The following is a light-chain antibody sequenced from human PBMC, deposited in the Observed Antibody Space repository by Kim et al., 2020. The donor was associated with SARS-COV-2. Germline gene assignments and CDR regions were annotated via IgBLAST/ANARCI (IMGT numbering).Light chain of an antibody. Sequence: SESVEDRVPITCRASQGISRWLAWYQQKPGKAPKLLIHEVSSLQRGVPSRFSGSGSGTEFTLTISSLQPDDSATYFCQQYHSALTFGGGTKVDIK. CDR2: EVS. V-gene: IGKV1-5*03. CDR1: QGISRW. J-gene: IGKJ4*01. CDR3: QQYHSALT.